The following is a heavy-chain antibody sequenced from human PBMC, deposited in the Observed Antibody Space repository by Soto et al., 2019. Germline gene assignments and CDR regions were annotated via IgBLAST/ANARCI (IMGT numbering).Heavy chain of an antibody. D-gene: IGHD1-20*01. CDR3: ARSEMTYNWND. V-gene: IGHV3-23*01. CDR2: ISGSGEMT. Sequence: GGSLRLSCAASGFTFRGDAMSWVRQAPGKGLEWVSSISGSGEMTHYADSVKGRFAISRDNAKNTLYLQMESLRAEDTALYYCARSEMTYNWNDWGQGALVTVSS. J-gene: IGHJ4*02. CDR1: GFTFRGDA.